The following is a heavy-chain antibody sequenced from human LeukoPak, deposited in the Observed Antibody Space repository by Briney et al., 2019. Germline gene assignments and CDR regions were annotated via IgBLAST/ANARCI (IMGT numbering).Heavy chain of an antibody. Sequence: GGSLRLSCAASGFTFSSQAMNWVRQAPGKGLEWVSSISSSSSYIYYADSVKGRFTISRDNAKNSLYLQMNSLRAEDTAVYYCARGSTPRDGYNRYWGQGTLVTVSS. V-gene: IGHV3-21*01. CDR1: GFTFSSQA. CDR2: ISSSSSYI. CDR3: ARGSTPRDGYNRY. D-gene: IGHD5-24*01. J-gene: IGHJ4*02.